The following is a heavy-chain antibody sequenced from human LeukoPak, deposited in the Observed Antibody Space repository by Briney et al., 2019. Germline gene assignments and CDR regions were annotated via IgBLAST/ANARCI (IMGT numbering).Heavy chain of an antibody. CDR2: INSGSRDT. CDR3: AKDRLHFTNPLHFDY. CDR1: GFTFSNYY. D-gene: IGHD2-2*01. J-gene: IGHJ4*02. Sequence: GGSLRLSCAASGFTFSNYYVHWVRQPPGKGLVWVSRINSGSRDTTYADSVKGRFTISRDNAKNTVYLQMSSLRVEDTALYYCAKDRLHFTNPLHFDYWGQGTLGTVSS. V-gene: IGHV3-74*03.